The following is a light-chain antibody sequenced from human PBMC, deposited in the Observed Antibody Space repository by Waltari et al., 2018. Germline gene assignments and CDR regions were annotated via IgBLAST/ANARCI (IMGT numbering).Light chain of an antibody. CDR1: QSVCSN. CDR2: RAS. CDR3: QQYYNWPRT. J-gene: IGKJ1*01. Sequence: EIVMTQSPGTLFASPGERVILSCRDSQSVCSNLAWYQQKPGQAPRLLIYRASTRATDIPGTFSGSGSGTGFTLTISSLQSEDFALYYCQQYYNWPRTFGQGTKVEIK. V-gene: IGKV3-15*01.